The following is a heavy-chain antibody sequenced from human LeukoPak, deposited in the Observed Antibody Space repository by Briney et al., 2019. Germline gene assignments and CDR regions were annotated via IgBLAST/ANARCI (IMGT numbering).Heavy chain of an antibody. CDR1: GFTFSSYT. V-gene: IGHV3-21*01. Sequence: PGGSLRLSCAASGFTFSSYTMNWVRQAPGKGLEWVSSITSSGSYIYFADSLKGRFTISRDNAKNALYLQMNSLGAEDTAVYYCARDLGYCGGVTCYYYGMDVWGQGTTVTVSS. J-gene: IGHJ6*02. D-gene: IGHD2-15*01. CDR3: ARDLGYCGGVTCYYYGMDV. CDR2: ITSSGSYI.